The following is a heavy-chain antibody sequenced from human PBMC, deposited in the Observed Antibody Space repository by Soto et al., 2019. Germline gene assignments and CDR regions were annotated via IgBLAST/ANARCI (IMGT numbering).Heavy chain of an antibody. D-gene: IGHD3-22*01. CDR2: IYYKGTT. CDR3: ARLGDYYQSLGT. J-gene: IGHJ5*02. V-gene: IGHV4-59*08. CDR1: GGSLDNYY. Sequence: QVQLHESGPGLVKPSETLSLSCSVSGGSLDNYYWTWIRQPPGKGLEFIGHIYYKGTTTYNPSLTSRVAISIDTSKNQLSLQLTSVIAADTAIYYCARLGDYYQSLGTWGRGTLVTVSS.